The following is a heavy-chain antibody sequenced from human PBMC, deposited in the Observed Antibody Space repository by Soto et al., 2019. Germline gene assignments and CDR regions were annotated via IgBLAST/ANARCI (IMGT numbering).Heavy chain of an antibody. J-gene: IGHJ6*02. CDR1: GGSISSSSYY. D-gene: IGHD2-15*01. CDR2: IYYSGST. Sequence: TLSLTCTVSGGSISSSSYYWGWIRQPPGKGLEWIGSIYYSGSTYYNPSLKGRVTISVDTSKNQFSLKLSSVTAADTAVYCCARHRFYCSGGSCYPGYYYYGMDVWGQGTTVTVSS. CDR3: ARHRFYCSGGSCYPGYYYYGMDV. V-gene: IGHV4-39*01.